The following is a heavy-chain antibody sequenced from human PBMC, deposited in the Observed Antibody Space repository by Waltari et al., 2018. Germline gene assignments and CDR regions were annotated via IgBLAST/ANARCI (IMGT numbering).Heavy chain of an antibody. CDR1: GFTFSIYS. CDR2: INTRSTTI. V-gene: IGHV3-48*04. J-gene: IGHJ4*02. D-gene: IGHD2-15*01. CDR3: ARWNIGADY. Sequence: EVQLVESGGGSVQPGGSLRLSCAASGFTFSIYSMIWVRQAPGKGLEGVSYINTRSTTIYYADSVKGRLTTSRDNAKNSLYLQMNSLRAEDTAVYYCARWNIGADYWGQGTLVTVSS.